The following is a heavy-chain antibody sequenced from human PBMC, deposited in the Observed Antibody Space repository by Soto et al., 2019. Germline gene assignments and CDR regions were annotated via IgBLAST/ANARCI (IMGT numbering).Heavy chain of an antibody. V-gene: IGHV1-18*04. D-gene: IGHD2-2*01. CDR3: ARVWVLYCSSTSCPSRGMDV. CDR1: GYTFTSYG. Sequence: QVQLVQSGAEVKKPGASVKVSCKASGYTFTSYGISWVRQAPGQGLEWMGWISAYNGNTNYAQKLQGRVTMTTDTPTSTAYMELRSLRSDDTAVYYCARVWVLYCSSTSCPSRGMDVWGQGTTVTVSS. CDR2: ISAYNGNT. J-gene: IGHJ6*02.